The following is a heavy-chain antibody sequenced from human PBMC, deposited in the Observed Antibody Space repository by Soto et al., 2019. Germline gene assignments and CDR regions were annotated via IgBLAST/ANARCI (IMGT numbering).Heavy chain of an antibody. J-gene: IGHJ4*02. Sequence: GASGKVSCKASGYTFTSYYMHWVRHAPGQGLEWMGIINPSGGSTSYAQKFQGRVTMTRDTSTSTVYMELSSLRSEDTAVYYCARENWNDTYYFDYWGQGTLVTVSS. D-gene: IGHD1-1*01. CDR3: ARENWNDTYYFDY. CDR2: INPSGGST. CDR1: GYTFTSYY. V-gene: IGHV1-46*03.